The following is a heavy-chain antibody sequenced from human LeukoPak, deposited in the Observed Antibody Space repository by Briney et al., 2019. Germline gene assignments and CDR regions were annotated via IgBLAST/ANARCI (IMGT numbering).Heavy chain of an antibody. CDR3: ARGFGRP. CDR1: GFTFSDHY. V-gene: IGHV3-7*03. CDR2: IKQDGSEK. D-gene: IGHD3-10*01. Sequence: GGSLRLSCAASGFTFSDHYMDWVRQAPGKGLEWVANIKQDGSEKYYVDSVKGRFTISRDNAKNSLYLQMSSLRAEDTAVYYCARGFGRPWGQGTLVTVSS. J-gene: IGHJ5*02.